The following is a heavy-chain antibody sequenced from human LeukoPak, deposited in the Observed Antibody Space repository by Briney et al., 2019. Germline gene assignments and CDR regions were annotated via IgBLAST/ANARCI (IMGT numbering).Heavy chain of an antibody. CDR1: GFTFSRYG. D-gene: IGHD3-10*01. J-gene: IGHJ6*03. CDR2: ISGTGDTT. Sequence: GGSLRLSCAASGFTFSRYGLSWVRQAPGKGLEWVSAISGTGDTTFYADSVKGRFTISRDNSKNTLYLQMNSLGIEDTAVYYCAKRDYYYDSGSYYYYMDVWGKGTTVTISS. CDR3: AKRDYYYDSGSYYYYMDV. V-gene: IGHV3-23*01.